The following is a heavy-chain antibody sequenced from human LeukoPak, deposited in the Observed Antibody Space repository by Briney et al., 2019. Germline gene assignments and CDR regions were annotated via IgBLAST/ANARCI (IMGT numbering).Heavy chain of an antibody. D-gene: IGHD4-17*01. V-gene: IGHV3-30-3*01. CDR2: ISYDGSNK. CDR3: ARDYGDSQAPYY. Sequence: WIRQPPGKGLEWVAVISYDGSNKYYADSVKDRFTISRDNSKNTLYLQMNSLRAEDTAVYYCARDYGDSQAPYYWGQGTLVTVSS. J-gene: IGHJ4*02.